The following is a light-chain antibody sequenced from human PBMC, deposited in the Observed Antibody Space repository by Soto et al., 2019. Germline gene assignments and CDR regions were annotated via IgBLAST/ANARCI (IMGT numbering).Light chain of an antibody. J-gene: IGKJ3*01. V-gene: IGKV3D-20*01. CDR1: QSVGSTN. Sequence: EIVLPQSPATLSLSPGERATLSCGASQSVGSTNLAWYQQKPGLAPRLLIYDTSSRATGIPDRFSGSGSGTDFTLTISSLEPEDFAVYHCQQYGSSPLTFGPGTKVDI. CDR2: DTS. CDR3: QQYGSSPLT.